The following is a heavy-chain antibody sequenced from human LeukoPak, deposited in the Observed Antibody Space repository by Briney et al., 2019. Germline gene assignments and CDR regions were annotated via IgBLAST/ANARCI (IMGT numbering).Heavy chain of an antibody. V-gene: IGHV4-59*11. Sequence: SETLSLTCTVPGGSISSHYWSWIRQPPGKGLEWIGYIYYSGSTNYNPSLKSRVTISVDTSKNQFSLKLSSVTAADTAVYYCARDVLGDGGLFDYWGQGTLVTVSS. D-gene: IGHD4-23*01. J-gene: IGHJ4*02. CDR1: GGSISSHY. CDR3: ARDVLGDGGLFDY. CDR2: IYYSGST.